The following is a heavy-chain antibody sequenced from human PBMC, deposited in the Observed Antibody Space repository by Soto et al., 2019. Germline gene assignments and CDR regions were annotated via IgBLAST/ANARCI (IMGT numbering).Heavy chain of an antibody. CDR1: GFSFSTW. Sequence: EVQLVESGGGVVQPGGSLRLSCAASGFSFSTWMHWVRQAPGKGLEWLSRINSDGSSISYADSVNGRFTVSRDNAKKTLYLQINSLTAEDTAVYYCTRGASGYGNFDYWGQGVLLTVSS. J-gene: IGHJ4*02. CDR2: INSDGSSI. CDR3: TRGASGYGNFDY. V-gene: IGHV3-74*01. D-gene: IGHD5-12*01.